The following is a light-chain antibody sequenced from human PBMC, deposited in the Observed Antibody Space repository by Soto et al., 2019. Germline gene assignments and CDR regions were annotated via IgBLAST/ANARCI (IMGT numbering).Light chain of an antibody. CDR3: CSFARGSSYV. CDR1: SSDVGSYNL. CDR2: EGS. J-gene: IGLJ1*01. V-gene: IGLV2-23*01. Sequence: QSVLTQPASVSGSPVQSITISCTGTSSDVGSYNLVSWYQQHPGKAPKLIISEGSERPSGVSTRFSGSKSGNTASLTISGLQAEDEADYYCCSFARGSSYVFGAGTKVTVL.